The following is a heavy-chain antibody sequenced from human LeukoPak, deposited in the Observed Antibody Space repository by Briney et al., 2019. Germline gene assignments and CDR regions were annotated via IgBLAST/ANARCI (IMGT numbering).Heavy chain of an antibody. J-gene: IGHJ4*02. D-gene: IGHD5-12*01. CDR1: GFTFSSYG. CDR2: ISYDGSNK. Sequence: GGSLRLSCAASGFTFSSYGMHWVRQAPGKGLEGVAVISYDGSNKYYADSVKGRFTISRDNSKNTLYLQMNSLRAEDTAVYYCAKDLYSGYDGDFDYWGQGTLVTVSS. CDR3: AKDLYSGYDGDFDY. V-gene: IGHV3-30*18.